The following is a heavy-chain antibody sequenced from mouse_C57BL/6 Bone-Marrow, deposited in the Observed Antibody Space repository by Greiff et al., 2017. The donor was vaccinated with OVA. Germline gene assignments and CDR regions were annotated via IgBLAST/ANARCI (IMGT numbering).Heavy chain of an antibody. D-gene: IGHD2-10*02. J-gene: IGHJ2*01. CDR3: ARSIDYFDY. CDR2: IYPSSGNT. V-gene: IGHV1-81*01. Sequence: VQLQQSGAELARPGASVKLSCKASGYTFTSYGISWVKQRTGQGLEWIGEIYPSSGNTYYNEKLKGKATLTADKAASTAYMELRSLTSEDSAVYFCARSIDYFDYWGQGTTLTVSS. CDR1: GYTFTSYG.